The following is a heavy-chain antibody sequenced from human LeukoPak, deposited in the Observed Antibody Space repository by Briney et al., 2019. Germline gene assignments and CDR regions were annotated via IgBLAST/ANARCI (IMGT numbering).Heavy chain of an antibody. CDR1: GFTFSSYS. CDR3: ARDVAYYDSSGPVFDY. CDR2: ISSSSSYI. D-gene: IGHD3-22*01. Sequence: KSGGSLRLSCAASGFTFSSYSMNWVRQAPGKGLEWVSSISSSSSYIYYADSVEGRFTISRDNAKNSLYLQMNSLRAEDTAVYYCARDVAYYDSSGPVFDYWGQGTLVTVSS. V-gene: IGHV3-21*01. J-gene: IGHJ4*02.